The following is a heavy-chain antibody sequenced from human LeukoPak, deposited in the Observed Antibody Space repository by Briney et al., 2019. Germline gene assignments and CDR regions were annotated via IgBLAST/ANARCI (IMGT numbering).Heavy chain of an antibody. CDR1: GGTFRSYS. CDR3: ARTGIAAAGSGEYFQH. V-gene: IGHV1-69*01. J-gene: IGHJ1*01. CDR2: VIPIFGTA. D-gene: IGHD6-13*01. Sequence: SVKGSCQASGGTFRSYSISWGRQAPGKRGLWVGGVIPIFGTANYAQKFQGRVTITADESTSTAYMELSSLRSEDTAVYYCARTGIAAAGSGEYFQHWGQGTLVTVSS.